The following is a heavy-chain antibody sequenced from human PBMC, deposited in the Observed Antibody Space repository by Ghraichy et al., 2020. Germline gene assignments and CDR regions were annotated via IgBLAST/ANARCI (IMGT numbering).Heavy chain of an antibody. D-gene: IGHD2-15*01. CDR3: ARDGLSRYCSGGSCYYYYYGMDV. CDR2: IYYSGST. V-gene: IGHV4-59*01. J-gene: IGHJ6*02. Sequence: SETLSLTCTVSGGSISSYYWSWIRQPPGKGLEWIGYIYYSGSTNYNLSLKSRVTISVDTSKNQFSLKLSSVTAADTAVYYCARDGLSRYCSGGSCYYYYYGMDVWGQGTTVTVSS. CDR1: GGSISSYY.